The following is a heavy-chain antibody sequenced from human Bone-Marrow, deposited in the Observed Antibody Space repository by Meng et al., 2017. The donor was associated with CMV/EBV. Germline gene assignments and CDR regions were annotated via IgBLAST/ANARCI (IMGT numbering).Heavy chain of an antibody. V-gene: IGHV1-2*02. Sequence: ASVKVSCKASGYTFTAFYIHWVRQAPGQGLEWMGWINPDSGSTGYAEKFQGGVSMTRDTSTSTAYMELSRLRSEDTAVYYCARGTAVAGTIDNWFDPWGQGTLVTVSS. D-gene: IGHD6-19*01. CDR3: ARGTAVAGTIDNWFDP. CDR2: INPDSGST. CDR1: GYTFTAFY. J-gene: IGHJ5*02.